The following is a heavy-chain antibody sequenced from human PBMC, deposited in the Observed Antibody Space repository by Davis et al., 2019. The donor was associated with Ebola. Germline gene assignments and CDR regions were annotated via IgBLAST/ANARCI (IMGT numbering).Heavy chain of an antibody. Sequence: GESLKISCAASGFTFSSYGMQWVRQAPGKGLEWVAVIWYDGSNKYYADSVKGRFTISRDNSKNTLYLQMNSLRAEDTAVYYCAREWELLDYWGQGTLVTVSS. CDR3: AREWELLDY. J-gene: IGHJ4*02. CDR1: GFTFSSYG. CDR2: IWYDGSNK. V-gene: IGHV3-33*01. D-gene: IGHD1-26*01.